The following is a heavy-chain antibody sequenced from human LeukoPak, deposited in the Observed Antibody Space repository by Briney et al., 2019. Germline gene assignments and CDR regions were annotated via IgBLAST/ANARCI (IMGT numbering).Heavy chain of an antibody. CDR2: ISGSGGST. CDR1: GFTFSSYA. D-gene: IGHD3-22*01. Sequence: GRSLRLSCAASGFTFSSYAMSWVRQAPGKGLESVSAISGSGGSTYYADSVKGRFTISRDNSKNTLYLQMNSLRAEDTAVYYCAKRSSGYYKPFDYWGQGTLVSVSS. V-gene: IGHV3-23*01. CDR3: AKRSSGYYKPFDY. J-gene: IGHJ4*02.